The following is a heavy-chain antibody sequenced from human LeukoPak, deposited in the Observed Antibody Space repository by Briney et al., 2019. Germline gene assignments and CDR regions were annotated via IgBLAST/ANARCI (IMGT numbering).Heavy chain of an antibody. CDR3: ARDSLISYSSSWYYFDY. CDR2: ISAYNGNT. D-gene: IGHD6-13*01. CDR1: GYTFTSYG. Sequence: ASVKVSCKASGYTFTSYGISWVRQAPGQGLEWMGWISAYNGNTNYAQKLQGRVTMTTDTSTSTAYMELRSLRSDDTAVYYCARDSLISYSSSWYYFDYWGQGTLVTVS. J-gene: IGHJ4*02. V-gene: IGHV1-18*01.